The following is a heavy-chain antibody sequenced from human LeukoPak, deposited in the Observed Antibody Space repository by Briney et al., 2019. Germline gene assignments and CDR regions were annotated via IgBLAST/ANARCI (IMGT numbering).Heavy chain of an antibody. V-gene: IGHV4-38-2*01. Sequence: KPSGTPSLTCAVSGYSISSGLYWGWIRQPPGKGLEWIGSIYHSGSTYYNPSLKSRVTISVDTSKNQFSLKLSSVTAADTAVYYCARRGGHFDYWGQGTLVTVSS. CDR3: ARRGGHFDY. J-gene: IGHJ4*02. CDR2: IYHSGST. CDR1: GYSISSGLY. D-gene: IGHD3-10*01.